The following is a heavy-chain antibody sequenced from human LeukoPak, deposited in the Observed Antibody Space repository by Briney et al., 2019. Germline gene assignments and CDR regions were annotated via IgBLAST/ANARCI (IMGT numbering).Heavy chain of an antibody. V-gene: IGHV3-7*03. Sequence: GGSLRLSCAVSGFTFSSYWMSWFRQAPGKGLEWVANINQDGSQKFSVDSVKGRFSISRDNAKNSLSLQMNSLRVEDTAVYYCARDWFDGDYDRFDYWGQGTLVTVSS. CDR1: GFTFSSYW. J-gene: IGHJ4*02. CDR3: ARDWFDGDYDRFDY. CDR2: INQDGSQK. D-gene: IGHD4-17*01.